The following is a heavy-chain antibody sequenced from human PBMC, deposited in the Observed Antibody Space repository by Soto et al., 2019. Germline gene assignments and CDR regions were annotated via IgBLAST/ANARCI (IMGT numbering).Heavy chain of an antibody. CDR2: IDYRGNT. Sequence: NPSETLSLTCAVYGGSFSGLSWNWIRQSPGKKLEWIGEIDYRGNTNYNPSLRSHVILSVDASKNQFSLNVKSVTAADAANYYCARSRKSGDHSLGLEYWSRGTLVTVSS. D-gene: IGHD2-21*01. V-gene: IGHV4-34*01. CDR1: GGSFSGLS. J-gene: IGHJ4*02. CDR3: ARSRKSGDHSLGLEY.